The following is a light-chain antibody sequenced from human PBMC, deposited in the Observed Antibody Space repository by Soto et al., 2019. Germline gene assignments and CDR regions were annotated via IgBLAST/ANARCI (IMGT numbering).Light chain of an antibody. V-gene: IGLV3-21*04. Sequence: SYELTQPPSVSVAPGKTARITCGGNNIGSKSVHWYQQKPGQAPVLVIYYDSDRPPAIPERFSGSISGNTATLTISRVAAVDEADYYCQGWVSSRDHHVVFGGGTKLTVL. J-gene: IGLJ2*01. CDR3: QGWVSSRDHHVV. CDR1: NIGSKS. CDR2: YDS.